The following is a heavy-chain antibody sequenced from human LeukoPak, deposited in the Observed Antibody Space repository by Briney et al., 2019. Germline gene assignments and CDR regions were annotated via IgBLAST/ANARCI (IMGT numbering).Heavy chain of an antibody. CDR3: ARRDSSGSHFDY. CDR2: IYYSGST. J-gene: IGHJ4*02. V-gene: IGHV4-59*08. CDR1: GGSISSYH. Sequence: SETLSLTCTVSGGSISSYHWSWIRQPPGKGLEWIGYIYYSGSTNYNPSLKSRVTISIDTSKTQFSLKLSSVAAADTAVYYCARRDSSGSHFDYWGQGTLVTVSS. D-gene: IGHD3-22*01.